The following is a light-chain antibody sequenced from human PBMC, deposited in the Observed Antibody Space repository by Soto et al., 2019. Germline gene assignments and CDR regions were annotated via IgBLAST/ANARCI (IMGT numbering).Light chain of an antibody. CDR3: SSYTDSSLGVV. V-gene: IGLV2-14*03. CDR1: SSDVGGYNY. Sequence: QSALTQPASVSGSPGQSITFSCTGTSSDVGGYNYVSWYQQHPGKAPKLLIYDVTNRPSGVSNRFSGSKSGNTASLTISELQAEDEADYYCSSYTDSSLGVVFGGGTKVTVL. CDR2: DVT. J-gene: IGLJ2*01.